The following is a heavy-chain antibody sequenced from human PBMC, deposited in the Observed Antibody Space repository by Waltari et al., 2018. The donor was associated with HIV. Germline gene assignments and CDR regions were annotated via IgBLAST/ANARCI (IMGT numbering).Heavy chain of an antibody. CDR3: ASSNGAEYYYYYGMDV. Sequence: QVQLQESGPGLVKPSQTLSLTCTVSGGSISSGGYYWSWIRQHPGKGLEWIGYIYYSGSTYYNPSLKSRVTISVDTSKNQFSLKLSSVTAADTAVYYCASSNGAEYYYYYGMDVWGQGTTVTVSS. CDR1: GGSISSGGYY. D-gene: IGHD2-8*01. V-gene: IGHV4-31*03. J-gene: IGHJ6*02. CDR2: IYYSGST.